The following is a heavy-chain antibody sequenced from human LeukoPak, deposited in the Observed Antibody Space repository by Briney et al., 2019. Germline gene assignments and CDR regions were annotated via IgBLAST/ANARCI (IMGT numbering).Heavy chain of an antibody. J-gene: IGHJ3*02. D-gene: IGHD6-19*01. V-gene: IGHV3-53*05. CDR3: AREGKQLHAFDI. CDR2: ISSGDST. CDR1: GFTVNNKY. Sequence: GGSLRLSCAASGFTVNNKYMNWVRQAPGKGLEWVSVISSGDSTYYADSVKGRFTISRDNSKNTLYLQMNSLRAEDMAVYYCAREGKQLHAFDIWGQGTMVTVSS.